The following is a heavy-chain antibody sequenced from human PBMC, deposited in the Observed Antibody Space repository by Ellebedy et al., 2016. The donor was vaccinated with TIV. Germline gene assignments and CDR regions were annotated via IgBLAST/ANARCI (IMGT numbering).Heavy chain of an antibody. CDR1: GFTFSSYA. CDR2: ISNTGSRT. Sequence: GESLKISCAASGFTFSSYAMSWVRQAPGKGLEWVSTISNTGSRTYYADSVEGRFIISRDNSKKTLYLQMNSLTAEDTAVYYCAQRGADYWGQGTPVTVSS. D-gene: IGHD3-16*01. J-gene: IGHJ4*02. V-gene: IGHV3-23*01. CDR3: AQRGADY.